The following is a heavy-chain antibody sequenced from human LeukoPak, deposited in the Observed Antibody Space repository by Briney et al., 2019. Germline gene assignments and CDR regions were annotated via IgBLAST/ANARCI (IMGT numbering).Heavy chain of an antibody. J-gene: IGHJ6*04. CDR2: ISAYNGNT. CDR3: ARDYGDV. Sequence: ASVKVSCKASGYTITNNYMHWVRQAPGQGLEWMGWISAYNGNTNYAQKLQGRVTMTTDTSTSTAYMELRSLRSDDTAVYYCARDYGDVWGKGTTVTVSS. CDR1: GYTITNNY. V-gene: IGHV1-18*04. D-gene: IGHD4-17*01.